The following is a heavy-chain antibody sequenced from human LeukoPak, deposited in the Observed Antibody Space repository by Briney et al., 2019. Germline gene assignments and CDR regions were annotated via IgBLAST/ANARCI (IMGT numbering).Heavy chain of an antibody. J-gene: IGHJ5*02. Sequence: GGSLRLSCAASGFTFSSYAMSWVRQAPGKGLEWVSAISGSGGSTYYADSVKGRFTISRDNSKNTLYLQMNSLRAEDTAVYYCANAGRYSSSWYWVNWFDPWGQGTLVTVSS. D-gene: IGHD6-13*01. CDR1: GFTFSSYA. CDR2: ISGSGGST. V-gene: IGHV3-23*01. CDR3: ANAGRYSSSWYWVNWFDP.